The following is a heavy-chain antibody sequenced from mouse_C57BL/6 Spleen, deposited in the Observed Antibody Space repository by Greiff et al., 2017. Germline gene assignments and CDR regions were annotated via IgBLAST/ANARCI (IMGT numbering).Heavy chain of an antibody. V-gene: IGHV1-55*01. CDR3: ARGGITTVVGYFDV. D-gene: IGHD1-1*01. CDR1: GYTFTSYW. CDR2: IYPGSGSP. Sequence: QVQLQQPGAELVKPGASVKMSCKASGYTFTSYWITWVKQRPGQGLEWIGDIYPGSGSPNYNEKFKSKATLTVDTSSSTAYMQLSSLTSEDSAVYYCARGGITTVVGYFDVWGTGTTVTGSS. J-gene: IGHJ1*03.